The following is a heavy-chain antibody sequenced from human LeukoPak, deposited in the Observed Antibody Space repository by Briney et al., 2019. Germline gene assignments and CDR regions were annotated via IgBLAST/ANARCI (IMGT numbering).Heavy chain of an antibody. CDR2: ISGSGGST. Sequence: GGSLRLSCAASRFTFSSYGMSWVRQAPGKGLEWVSAISGSGGSTYYADSVKGRFTISRDNSKNTLYLQMNSLRAEDTAVYYCAKDTSRIAVADYWGQGTLVTVSS. V-gene: IGHV3-23*01. D-gene: IGHD6-19*01. J-gene: IGHJ4*02. CDR1: RFTFSSYG. CDR3: AKDTSRIAVADY.